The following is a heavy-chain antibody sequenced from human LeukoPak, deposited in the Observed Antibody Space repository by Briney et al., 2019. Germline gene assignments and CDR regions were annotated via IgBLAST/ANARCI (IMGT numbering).Heavy chain of an antibody. V-gene: IGHV3-30-3*01. D-gene: IGHD5-12*01. Sequence: GGSLRLSCAASGFTFSSYAMHWVRQAPGKGLEWVAVISYDGSNKYYADSVKGRFTISRDNSKNTLYMQMNSLRAEDTAVYYCARDSPVDPHGDYYYGMDVWGQGTTVTVS. CDR2: ISYDGSNK. CDR1: GFTFSSYA. J-gene: IGHJ6*02. CDR3: ARDSPVDPHGDYYYGMDV.